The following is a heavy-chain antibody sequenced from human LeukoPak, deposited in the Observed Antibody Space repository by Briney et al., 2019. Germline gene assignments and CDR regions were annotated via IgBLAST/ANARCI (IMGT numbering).Heavy chain of an antibody. CDR1: GGSFSGYY. CDR3: ARVGRSSTYNWFDP. J-gene: IGHJ5*02. V-gene: IGHV4-34*01. CDR2: ISGSGST. Sequence: PSETLSLTCAVYGGSFSGYYWSWIRQPPGKGLEWIGRISGSGSTDYNASLKSRVTMSVDTSKNQFSLKLSSVTAADTAVYYCARVGRSSTYNWFDPWGQGTLVTVSS. D-gene: IGHD6-13*01.